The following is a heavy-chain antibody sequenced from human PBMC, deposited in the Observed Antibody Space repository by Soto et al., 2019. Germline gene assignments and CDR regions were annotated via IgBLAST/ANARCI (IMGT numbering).Heavy chain of an antibody. V-gene: IGHV1-8*01. CDR1: GYTFTSYD. J-gene: IGHJ4*02. CDR2: MNPNSGNT. CDR3: ARTPNLVATIDY. Sequence: ASVKVSCKASGYTFTSYDINWVRQATGQGLEWMGWMNPNSGNTGYAQKFQGRVTMTRNTSISTAYMELSSLRSEDTAVYYCARTPNLVATIDYWGQGTLVTVSS. D-gene: IGHD5-12*01.